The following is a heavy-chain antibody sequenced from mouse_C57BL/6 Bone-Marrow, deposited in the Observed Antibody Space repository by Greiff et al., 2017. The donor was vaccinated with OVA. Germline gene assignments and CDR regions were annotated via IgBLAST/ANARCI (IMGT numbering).Heavy chain of an antibody. CDR1: GYTFTSYW. CDR2: IYPGSGST. V-gene: IGHV1-55*01. CDR3: ARGGTNYYGSSL. D-gene: IGHD1-1*01. J-gene: IGHJ2*01. Sequence: QVQLQQPGAELVKPGASVKMSCKASGYTFTSYWITWVKQRPGQGLEWIGDIYPGSGSTNYNEKFKSKATLTVDTSSSTAYMQLSSLTSEDSAVYYCARGGTNYYGSSLWGQGTTLTVSS.